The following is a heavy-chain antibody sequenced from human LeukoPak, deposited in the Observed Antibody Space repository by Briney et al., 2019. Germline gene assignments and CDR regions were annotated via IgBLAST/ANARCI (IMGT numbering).Heavy chain of an antibody. CDR1: GGSFSGYY. D-gene: IGHD2-21*01. CDR2: INHSGST. V-gene: IGHV4-34*01. J-gene: IGHJ2*01. Sequence: SETLSLTCAVYGGSFSGYYWSWIRQPPGKGLEWIGEINHSGSTNYNPSLKSRATISVDTSKNQFSLKLSSVTAADTAVYYCARQDGEMALDLWGRGTLVTVSS. CDR3: ARQDGEMALDL.